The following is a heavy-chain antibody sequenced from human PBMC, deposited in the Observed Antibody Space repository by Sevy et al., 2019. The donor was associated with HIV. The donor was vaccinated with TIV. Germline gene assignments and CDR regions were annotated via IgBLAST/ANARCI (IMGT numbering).Heavy chain of an antibody. Sequence: GGSLRLSCAASGFTFISYVMTWVRQAPGKGLEWVSSISGSGDSTFYSDSVKGRFTISRDNSKNTLYLQMNSLRAEDTAVYYCAKPRGSFYFDYWGQGTLVTVSS. J-gene: IGHJ4*02. CDR3: AKPRGSFYFDY. D-gene: IGHD3-16*01. CDR1: GFTFISYV. CDR2: ISGSGDST. V-gene: IGHV3-23*01.